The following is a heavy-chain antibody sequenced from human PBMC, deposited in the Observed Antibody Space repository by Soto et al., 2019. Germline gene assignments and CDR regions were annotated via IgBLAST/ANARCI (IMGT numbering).Heavy chain of an antibody. J-gene: IGHJ6*03. CDR2: ISSSGSTI. Sequence: QVQLVESGGGLVKPGGSLRLSCAASGFTFSDYYMSWIRQAPGKGLEWVSYISSSGSTIYYADSVKGRFTISRDNAKNSLYLQMNSLRAEDTAVYYCAKSGGYDFWSGSGAYYYYMDVWGKGTTVTVSS. V-gene: IGHV3-11*01. D-gene: IGHD3-3*01. CDR3: AKSGGYDFWSGSGAYYYYMDV. CDR1: GFTFSDYY.